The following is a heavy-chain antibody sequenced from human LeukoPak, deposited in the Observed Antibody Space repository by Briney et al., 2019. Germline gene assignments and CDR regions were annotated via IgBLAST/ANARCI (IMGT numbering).Heavy chain of an antibody. CDR3: AREGPYSSSWYGPPTHFDY. CDR2: IYYSGST. D-gene: IGHD6-13*01. J-gene: IGHJ4*02. CDR1: GGSISSYY. V-gene: IGHV4-59*01. Sequence: SETLSLTCTVSGGSISSYYWSWIRQPPGKGLEWIGYIYYSGSTNYNPSLKSRVTISVDTSKNQFSLKLSSVTAADTAVYYCAREGPYSSSWYGPPTHFDYWGQGTLVTVSS.